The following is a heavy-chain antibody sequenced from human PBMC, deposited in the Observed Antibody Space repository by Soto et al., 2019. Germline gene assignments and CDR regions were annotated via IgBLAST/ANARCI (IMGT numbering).Heavy chain of an antibody. V-gene: IGHV1-69*06. Sequence: QVQLVQSGAEVKKPGSSVKVSCKASGGTFSSYAISWVRQAPGQGLEWMGGIIPIFGTANYAQQFQGRVTITADKYTSTAYMELSSLRSEDTAVYYCASSPGYYYDSSGYRSWYFDLWGRGTLVTVSS. CDR3: ASSPGYYYDSSGYRSWYFDL. CDR2: IIPIFGTA. D-gene: IGHD3-22*01. CDR1: GGTFSSYA. J-gene: IGHJ2*01.